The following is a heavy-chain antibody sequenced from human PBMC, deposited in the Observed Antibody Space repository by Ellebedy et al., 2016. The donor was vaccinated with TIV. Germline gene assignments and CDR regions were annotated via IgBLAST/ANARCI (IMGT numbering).Heavy chain of an antibody. CDR3: ARGPVLYNFDAFDI. CDR1: GYSISSGYY. Sequence: MPSETLSLTCTVSGYSISSGYYWGWIRQHPGKGLEWIASIYFIGTTYYTPSLKSRVTISADTSKNQFSLKVTSVTAPDTAVYYCARGPVLYNFDAFDIWGQGTMVTVSS. J-gene: IGHJ3*02. V-gene: IGHV4-38-2*02. D-gene: IGHD1-1*01. CDR2: IYFIGTT.